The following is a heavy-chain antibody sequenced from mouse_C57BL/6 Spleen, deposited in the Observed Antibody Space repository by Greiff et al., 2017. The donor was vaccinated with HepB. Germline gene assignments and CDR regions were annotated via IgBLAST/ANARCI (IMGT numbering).Heavy chain of an antibody. V-gene: IGHV1-69*01. CDR1: GYTFTSYW. CDR2: IDPSDSYT. Sequence: QVQLQQPGAELVMPGASVKLSCKASGYTFTSYWMHWVKQRPGQGLEWIGEIDPSDSYTNYNQKFKGKSTLTVDKSSSTAYMQLSSLTSEDSAVYYCARDWSGWFDVWGTGTTVTVSS. J-gene: IGHJ1*03. D-gene: IGHD1-1*02. CDR3: ARDWSGWFDV.